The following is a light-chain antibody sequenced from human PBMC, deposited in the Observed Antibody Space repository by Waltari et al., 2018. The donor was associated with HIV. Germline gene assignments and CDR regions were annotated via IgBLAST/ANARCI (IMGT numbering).Light chain of an antibody. J-gene: IGKJ1*01. V-gene: IGKV4-1*01. CDR1: QSVLYSSNNKNY. CDR2: WAS. Sequence: DIVMTQSPDSLAVSLGERATINCKSSQSVLYSSNNKNYLAWYQQKPGQPPKLLIYWASTRESGVPDRFSGSGSGTDFTLTISSLQAEDVAVYYCQQYDSISRTFGQGTKVEIK. CDR3: QQYDSISRT.